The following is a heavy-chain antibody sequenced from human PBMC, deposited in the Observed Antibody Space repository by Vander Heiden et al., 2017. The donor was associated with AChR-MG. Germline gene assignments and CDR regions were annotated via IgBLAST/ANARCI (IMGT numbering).Heavy chain of an antibody. CDR1: GFTFSNYY. J-gene: IGHJ4*02. CDR2: MTPEGDGGST. CDR3: GRTPFEYVWNSYRYTFDN. V-gene: IGHV1-46*01. D-gene: IGHD3-16*02. Sequence: QEQLAQSGAAVKKPGAPVRVSCRASGFTFSNYYLHWVRQAPGQGLEWMGVMTPEGDGGSTTYAQKFEGRVTMTRDTSTSTVYMELISLTYDDTAVYYCGRTPFEYVWNSYRYTFDNWGQGTLVTVSS.